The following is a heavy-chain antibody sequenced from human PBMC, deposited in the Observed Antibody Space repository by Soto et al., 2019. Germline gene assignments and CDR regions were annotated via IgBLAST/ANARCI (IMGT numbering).Heavy chain of an antibody. D-gene: IGHD4-17*01. V-gene: IGHV3-23*01. CDR1: GFTFSSYA. CDR2: ISYSGGTT. Sequence: EVQLLESGGGLVQPGGSLRLSCAASGFTFSSYAMSWVRQAPGKGLEWVSGISYSGGTTFYADSVKGRFTISRDNSKNTLYLQMNSLRAEDTAVYCCAKVQSTVTPPPGDVFDIWGQGTLVTVSS. CDR3: AKVQSTVTPPPGDVFDI. J-gene: IGHJ3*02.